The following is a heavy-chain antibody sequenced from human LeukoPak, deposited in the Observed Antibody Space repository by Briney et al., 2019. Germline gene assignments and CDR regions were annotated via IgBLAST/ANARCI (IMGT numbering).Heavy chain of an antibody. CDR2: ISSSGSTI. Sequence: GGSLRLSCAASGFTFSSYEMNWVRQAPGKGLEWVSYISSSGSTIYYADSVKGRFAISRDNAKNSLYLQMNSLRAEDTAVYYCYGRYNWFDPWGQGTLVTVSS. J-gene: IGHJ5*02. CDR1: GFTFSSYE. D-gene: IGHD3-10*02. CDR3: YGRYNWFDP. V-gene: IGHV3-48*03.